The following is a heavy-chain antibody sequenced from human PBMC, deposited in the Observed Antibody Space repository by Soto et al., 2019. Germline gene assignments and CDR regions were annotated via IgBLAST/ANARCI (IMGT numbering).Heavy chain of an antibody. CDR3: ARYCSGGSCYGGGYYYYYGMDV. V-gene: IGHV4-31*03. D-gene: IGHD2-15*01. CDR1: GGSISSGGYY. J-gene: IGHJ6*02. Sequence: QVQLQESGPGLVKPSQTLSLTCTVSGGSISSGGYYWSWIRQHPGKGLEWIGYIYYSGSTYYNPSLKSRVTISVDTSKNQFSLKLSSVTAADTAVYYCARYCSGGSCYGGGYYYYYGMDVWGQGTTVTVSS. CDR2: IYYSGST.